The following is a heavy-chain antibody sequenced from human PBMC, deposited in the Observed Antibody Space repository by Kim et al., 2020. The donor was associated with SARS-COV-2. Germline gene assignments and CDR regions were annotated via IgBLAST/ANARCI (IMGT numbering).Heavy chain of an antibody. Sequence: GGSLRLSCAASGFTFSNYGMHWVRQAPGKGLEWVALIWYDGSYKYYADSVKGRFTISKDNSKNTLYLQMNSLRAEDTAVYYCARGSAYGDPYYFDFWGQGTLVTVSS. V-gene: IGHV3-33*01. J-gene: IGHJ4*02. D-gene: IGHD4-17*01. CDR1: GFTFSNYG. CDR3: ARGSAYGDPYYFDF. CDR2: IWYDGSYK.